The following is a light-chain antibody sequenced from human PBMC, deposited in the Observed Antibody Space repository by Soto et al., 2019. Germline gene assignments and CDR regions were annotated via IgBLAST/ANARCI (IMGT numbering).Light chain of an antibody. V-gene: IGKV3-11*01. CDR2: DAS. Sequence: IVLTQSPATLSLSPGERATLSCRASQSVGSFLAWYQQKRGQAPRLLIYDASNRATGIPARFSGSGSGTDFPLTISSLEPEDFTVYYCQQRISWPWTFGQGTKVEIK. CDR3: QQRISWPWT. J-gene: IGKJ1*01. CDR1: QSVGSF.